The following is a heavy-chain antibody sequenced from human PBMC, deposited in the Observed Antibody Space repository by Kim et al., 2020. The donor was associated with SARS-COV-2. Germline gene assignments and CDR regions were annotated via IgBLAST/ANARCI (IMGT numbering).Heavy chain of an antibody. J-gene: IGHJ2*01. CDR3: ARAWDYGDYSGWYFDL. V-gene: IGHV1-2*02. D-gene: IGHD4-17*01. Sequence: ASVKVSCKASGYTFTGYYMHWVRQAPGQGLEWMGWINPNSGGTNYAQKFQGRVTMTRDTSISTAYMELSRLRSDDTAVYYCARAWDYGDYSGWYFDLWGRGTLVTVSS. CDR1: GYTFTGYY. CDR2: INPNSGGT.